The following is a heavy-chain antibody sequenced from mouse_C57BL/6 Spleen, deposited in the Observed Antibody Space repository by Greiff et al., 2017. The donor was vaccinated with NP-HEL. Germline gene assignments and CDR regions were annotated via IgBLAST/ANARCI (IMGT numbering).Heavy chain of an antibody. CDR2: IYPGDGDT. V-gene: IGHV1-82*01. CDR3: ARFDWDGGYFDY. J-gene: IGHJ2*01. D-gene: IGHD4-1*01. CDR1: GYAFSSSW. Sequence: QVQLKQSGPELVKPGASVKISCKASGYAFSSSWMNWVKQRPGKGLEWIGRIYPGDGDTNYNGKFKGKATLTADKSSSTAYMQLSSLTSEDSAVYFCARFDWDGGYFDYWGQGTTLTVSS.